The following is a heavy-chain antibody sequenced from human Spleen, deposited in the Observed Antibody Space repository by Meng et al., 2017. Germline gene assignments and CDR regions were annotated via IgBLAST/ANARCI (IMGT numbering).Heavy chain of an antibody. V-gene: IGHV3-74*01. Sequence: EVQLVESGGDLVQLGGSLRLSCAATGFTLSSHWIHWVRQVPGEGLQWVSRMNRDGSITNYAVSVRGRFTISRDNAKNTVYLQMSGLRAEDTAVYYCVRDFGGWSDFWGQGTLVTVSS. CDR3: VRDFGGWSDF. CDR1: GFTLSSHW. D-gene: IGHD3-3*01. J-gene: IGHJ5*01. CDR2: MNRDGSIT.